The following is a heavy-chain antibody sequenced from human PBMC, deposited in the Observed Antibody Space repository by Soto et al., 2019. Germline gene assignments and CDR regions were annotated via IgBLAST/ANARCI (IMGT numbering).Heavy chain of an antibody. CDR3: ARAIGWFGELLGGYYFDY. J-gene: IGHJ4*02. V-gene: IGHV4-30-2*01. Sequence: QLQLQESGSGLVKPSQTLSLTCAVSGGSISSGGYSWSWIRQPPGKGLEWIGYIYHSGSTYYNPSLKRRVTISVDRSKNPFSLKLSSVTAADTAVYYCARAIGWFGELLGGYYFDYWGQGTLVTVSS. CDR1: GGSISSGGYS. D-gene: IGHD3-10*01. CDR2: IYHSGST.